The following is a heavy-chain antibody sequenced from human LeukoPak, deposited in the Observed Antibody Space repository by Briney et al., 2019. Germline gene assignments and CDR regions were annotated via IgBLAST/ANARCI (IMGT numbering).Heavy chain of an antibody. V-gene: IGHV3-30*02. CDR1: GFTFSSYG. CDR3: AKPRGYYYDSSGSYFDY. J-gene: IGHJ4*02. Sequence: GGSLRLSCAASGFTFSSYGMYWVRQAPGKGLEWVAFIRYDGSNKYYADSVKGRFTISRDNSKNTVYLQMNSLRAEDTAVYYCAKPRGYYYDSSGSYFDYWGQGTLVTVSS. D-gene: IGHD3-22*01. CDR2: IRYDGSNK.